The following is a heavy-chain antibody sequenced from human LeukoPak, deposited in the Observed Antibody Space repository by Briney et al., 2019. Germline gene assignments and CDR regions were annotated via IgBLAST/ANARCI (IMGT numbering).Heavy chain of an antibody. CDR1: GFTFSSYS. D-gene: IGHD3-22*01. V-gene: IGHV3-21*01. Sequence: PGGSLRLSCAASGFTFSSYSMNWVRQAPGKGLEWVSSISSSSSYIYYADSVKGRFTISRDNAKNSLYLQMNSLRAEDAAVYYCARVSSAYYYDSSGYYPDYWGQGTLVTVSS. J-gene: IGHJ4*02. CDR3: ARVSSAYYYDSSGYYPDY. CDR2: ISSSSSYI.